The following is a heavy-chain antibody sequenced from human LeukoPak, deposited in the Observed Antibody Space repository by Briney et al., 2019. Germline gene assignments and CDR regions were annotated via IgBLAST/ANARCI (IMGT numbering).Heavy chain of an antibody. V-gene: IGHV3-21*01. D-gene: IGHD6-13*01. Sequence: GESLRLSCAASGFTFSSYSMNWVRQAPGKGLEWVSSIDFTSRYIYNADSVKGRFTTSRDNAKNSLDLQMNSLKVEDTAVYYCATPAAGPGAEYSLYWGQGTLVIVSS. CDR1: GFTFSSYS. J-gene: IGHJ1*01. CDR2: IDFTSRYI. CDR3: ATPAAGPGAEYSLY.